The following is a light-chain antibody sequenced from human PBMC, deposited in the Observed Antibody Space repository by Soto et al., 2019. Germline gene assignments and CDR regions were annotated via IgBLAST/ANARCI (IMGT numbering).Light chain of an antibody. V-gene: IGLV2-14*01. J-gene: IGLJ1*01. CDR1: SSDVGGYTY. CDR2: DVN. CDR3: CSYTSSSTYV. Sequence: QSALTQPASVSGSPGQSITISCTGTSSDVGGYTYVSWYQQHPGKAPKLMICDVNNRPSGVSNRFSGSKSGNTASLTISGLLAEDEADYYCCSYTSSSTYVFGTGTKLTVL.